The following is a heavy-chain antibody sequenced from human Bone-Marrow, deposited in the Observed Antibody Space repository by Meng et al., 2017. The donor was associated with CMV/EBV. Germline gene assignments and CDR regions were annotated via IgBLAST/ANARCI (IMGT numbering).Heavy chain of an antibody. CDR1: GFTFSGSA. J-gene: IGHJ4*02. CDR3: VRSNSLEVYFDY. Sequence: GGSLRLSCAASGFTFSGSAMHWVRQASGKGLEWVGRIRSKANSYATAYAASVKGRFTISRDDSKNTAYLQMNSLKTEDTAVYYCVRSNSLEVYFDYWGQGTLVTVSS. CDR2: IRSKANSYAT. D-gene: IGHD4-23*01. V-gene: IGHV3-73*01.